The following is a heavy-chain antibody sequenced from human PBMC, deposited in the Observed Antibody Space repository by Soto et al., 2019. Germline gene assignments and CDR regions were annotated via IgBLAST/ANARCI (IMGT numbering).Heavy chain of an antibody. CDR1: GYTFTSYV. D-gene: IGHD2-15*01. CDR2: MSAYNGNT. J-gene: IGHJ6*02. Sequence: ASVKVSCKASGYTFTSYVISWVRQAPGEGLEWMGWMSAYNGNTNYAQKLQGRVTMTTDTSTSTAYMELRSLRSDDTAVYYCARDGVVVVAAFYGMDVWGQGTTVTVSS. CDR3: ARDGVVVVAAFYGMDV. V-gene: IGHV1-18*01.